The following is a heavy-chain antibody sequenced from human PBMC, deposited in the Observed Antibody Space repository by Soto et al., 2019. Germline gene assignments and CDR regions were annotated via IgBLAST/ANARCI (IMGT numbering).Heavy chain of an antibody. CDR1: GFSLSTSGVG. CDR3: IQSRCGGDCLQSYASHYYYSMDV. J-gene: IGHJ6*02. CDR2: IYWDYDK. V-gene: IGHV2-5*02. D-gene: IGHD2-21*02. Sequence: SGPTLVNPTQTLTLTCTFSGFSLSTSGVGVGWIRQPPGKALEWLALIYWDYDKRYSPSLRSRLTINKDTSKNQVVLTMTNMDPVDTAPYYCIQSRCGGDCLQSYASHYYYSMDVWGQGTTVTVSS.